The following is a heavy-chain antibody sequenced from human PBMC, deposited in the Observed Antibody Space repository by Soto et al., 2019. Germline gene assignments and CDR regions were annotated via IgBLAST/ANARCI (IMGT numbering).Heavy chain of an antibody. CDR1: GYTFTSYG. Sequence: QVHLVQCGAEVGRPGASVKVSCKASGYTFTSYGMSWVRQVPGQRFEWMGWINPANANTKYSRWFEGRVTSTRDTTANTGYMELHSLRSEDTAIYYYNVRAGSGDYWVQGSLVTVSS. D-gene: IGHD7-27*01. J-gene: IGHJ4*02. CDR3: NVRAGSGDY. CDR2: INPANANT. V-gene: IGHV1-3*01.